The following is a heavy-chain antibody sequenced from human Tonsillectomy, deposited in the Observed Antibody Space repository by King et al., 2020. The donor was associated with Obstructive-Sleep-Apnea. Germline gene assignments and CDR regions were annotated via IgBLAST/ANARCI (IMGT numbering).Heavy chain of an antibody. CDR1: GGSINSYY. CDR3: ARDQVGRDGYNRFDY. Sequence: VQLQESGPGLVKPSETLSLTCTVSGGSINSYYWSWIRQTPGKGLEWIGYISYSGSTNYNPSLKSRVTISVDTSKNQFSLKLSSVTAADTAVYYCARDQVGRDGYNRFDYWGQGTLVTVSS. D-gene: IGHD5-24*01. V-gene: IGHV4-59*01. CDR2: ISYSGST. J-gene: IGHJ4*02.